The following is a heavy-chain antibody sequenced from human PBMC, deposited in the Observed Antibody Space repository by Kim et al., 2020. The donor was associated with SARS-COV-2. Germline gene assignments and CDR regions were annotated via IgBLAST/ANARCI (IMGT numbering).Heavy chain of an antibody. CDR1: GYSFSAGYF. Sequence: SETLSLICSVSGYSFSAGYFWAWLRLTPGKGLEWIGSIYYTGKTYSNPSLRSRLTLSMDTSNNRFSLHLTSVTAADTAIYFCARDNLKYYRAHAYYNFD. CDR3: ARDNLKYYRAHAYYNFD. V-gene: IGHV4-38-2*02. CDR2: IYYTGKT. J-gene: IGHJ4*01. D-gene: IGHD3-16*02.